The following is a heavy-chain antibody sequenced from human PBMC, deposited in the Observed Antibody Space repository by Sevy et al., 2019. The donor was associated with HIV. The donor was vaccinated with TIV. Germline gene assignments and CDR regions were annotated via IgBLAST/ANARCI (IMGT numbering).Heavy chain of an antibody. CDR3: SGKVGDM. CDR2: IKQDGSQK. D-gene: IGHD1-26*01. J-gene: IGHJ3*01. Sequence: GWSLRLSCAASGFTFSDYWMSWDRQAPGKGLEWVANIKQDGSQKYFVHSVKGRFTISRDNAKNSLYLQMDNLRAEDTAVFYLSGKVGDMWGQGTMVTVSS. V-gene: IGHV3-7*01. CDR1: GFTFSDYW.